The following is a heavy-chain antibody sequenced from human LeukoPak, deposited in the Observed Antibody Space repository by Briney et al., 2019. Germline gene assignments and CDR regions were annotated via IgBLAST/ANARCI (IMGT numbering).Heavy chain of an antibody. Sequence: GRSLRLSCAASGFTFSSYGMHWVRQAPGKGLEWVAVIWYDGSNKYYADSVKGRFTISRDNSKNTLYLQMNSLRAEDTAVYYCARGGTMGYFDYWGQGTLVTVSS. CDR3: ARGGTMGYFDY. CDR1: GFTFSSYG. CDR2: IWYDGSNK. D-gene: IGHD3-10*01. J-gene: IGHJ4*02. V-gene: IGHV3-33*01.